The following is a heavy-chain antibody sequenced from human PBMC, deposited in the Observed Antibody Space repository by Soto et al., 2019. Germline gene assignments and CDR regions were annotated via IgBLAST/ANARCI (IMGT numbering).Heavy chain of an antibody. CDR1: GFTFDDYA. D-gene: IGHD6-13*01. Sequence: GGSLRLSCAASGFTFDDYAMHWVRQAPGKGLEWVSGISWNSGSIGYADSVKGRFTISRDNAKNSLYLQMNSLRAEDTALYYCAKDMNTAAAGLGAFDIWGQGTMVTVSS. V-gene: IGHV3-9*01. CDR2: ISWNSGSI. J-gene: IGHJ3*02. CDR3: AKDMNTAAAGLGAFDI.